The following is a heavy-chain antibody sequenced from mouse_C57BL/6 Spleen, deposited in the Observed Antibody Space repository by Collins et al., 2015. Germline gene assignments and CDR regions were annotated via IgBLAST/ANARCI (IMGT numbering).Heavy chain of an antibody. V-gene: IGHV3-2*02. CDR2: ISYSGST. CDR3: AGNAMDY. CDR1: GYSITSDYA. J-gene: IGHJ4*01. D-gene: IGHD1-1*02. Sequence: DVQLQESGPGLVKPSQSLSLTCTVTGYSITSDYAWNWIRQFPGNKLEWMGYISYSGSTSYNPSLKSRISITRDTSKNQFFLQLNSVTTEDTATYYCAGNAMDYWGQGTSVTVSS.